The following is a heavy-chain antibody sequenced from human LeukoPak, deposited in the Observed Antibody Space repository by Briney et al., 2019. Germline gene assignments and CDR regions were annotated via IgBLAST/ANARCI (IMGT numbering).Heavy chain of an antibody. V-gene: IGHV3-21*01. CDR2: ISSSSSYI. Sequence: GGPLRLSCAASGFTFSSYSMNWVRRAPGKGLEWVSSISSSSSYIYYADSVKGRFTISRDNAKNSLYLQMNSLRAEDTAVYYCARDPKGPEDYVPDYWGQGTLVTVSS. D-gene: IGHD4-17*01. CDR3: ARDPKGPEDYVPDY. CDR1: GFTFSSYS. J-gene: IGHJ4*02.